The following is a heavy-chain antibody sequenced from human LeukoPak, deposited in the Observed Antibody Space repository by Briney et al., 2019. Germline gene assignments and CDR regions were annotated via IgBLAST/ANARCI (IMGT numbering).Heavy chain of an antibody. D-gene: IGHD5-24*01. CDR1: GGSISSYY. V-gene: IGHV4-59*01. J-gene: IGHJ6*03. CDR2: IYYSGST. Sequence: SETLSLTCTVSGGSISSYYWSWIRQPPGKGLEWIGYIYYSGSTNYNPSLKSRVTISVDTSKNQFSLKLSSVTAADTAVYYCARELGEMDLPGYYYYYYMDVWGKGTTVTVSS. CDR3: ARELGEMDLPGYYYYYYMDV.